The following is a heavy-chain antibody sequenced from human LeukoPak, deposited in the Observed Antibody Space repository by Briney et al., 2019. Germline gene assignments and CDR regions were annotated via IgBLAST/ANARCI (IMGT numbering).Heavy chain of an antibody. V-gene: IGHV1-69*13. CDR2: IIPIFGTA. J-gene: IGHJ4*02. D-gene: IGHD6-19*01. CDR1: GGTFSSYA. CDR3: ARDQQWLGMN. Sequence: GASVKVSCKASGGTFSSYAISWVRQAPGQGLEWMGGIIPIFGTANYAQKFQGRVTITADESTSTAYMELSSLRSEDTAVYYCARDQQWLGMNWGAGTLLTASS.